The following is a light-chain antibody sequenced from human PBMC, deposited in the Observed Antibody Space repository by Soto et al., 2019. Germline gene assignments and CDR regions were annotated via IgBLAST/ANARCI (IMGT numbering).Light chain of an antibody. Sequence: ETVMTQSPAILSVSPGESATLSCRASQSVNSNYLAWYQQHPGQPPRLLIYGISTRATGIPARFSGSGSGTEFTLTISSLQSEDFAVYYCQQYNNWPQTFGQGTKVDIK. J-gene: IGKJ1*01. CDR3: QQYNNWPQT. V-gene: IGKV3-15*01. CDR1: QSVNSN. CDR2: GIS.